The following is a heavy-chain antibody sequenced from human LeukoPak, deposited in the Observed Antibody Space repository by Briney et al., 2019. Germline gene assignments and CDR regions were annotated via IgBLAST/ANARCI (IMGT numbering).Heavy chain of an antibody. D-gene: IGHD6-13*01. CDR3: TREVGSWFDY. CDR1: DFTFSGSA. Sequence: GGSLRLSCAASDFTFSGSAMHWVRQASGRGLERVGRIRDKANTYATSYAASVKGRFTISRDDLKNTAYLQMNSLKTEDTALYYCTREVGSWFDYWGQGTLVTVSS. J-gene: IGHJ4*02. CDR2: IRDKANTYAT. V-gene: IGHV3-73*01.